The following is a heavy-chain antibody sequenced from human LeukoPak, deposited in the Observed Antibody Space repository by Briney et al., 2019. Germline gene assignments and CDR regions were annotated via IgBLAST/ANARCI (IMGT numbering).Heavy chain of an antibody. CDR1: GYTFTSYG. Sequence: ASVKVSYKASGYTFTSYGISWVRQAPGQGLEWMGWISAYNGNTNYAQKLQGRVTITTDTSTSTAYMELRSLRSDDTAVYYCARGSFSYYYDSSGYYLSLFDYWGQGTLVTVSS. CDR2: ISAYNGNT. V-gene: IGHV1-18*01. J-gene: IGHJ4*02. D-gene: IGHD3-22*01. CDR3: ARGSFSYYYDSSGYYLSLFDY.